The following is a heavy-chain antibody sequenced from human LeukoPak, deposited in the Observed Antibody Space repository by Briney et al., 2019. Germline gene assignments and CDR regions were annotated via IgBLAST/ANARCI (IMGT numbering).Heavy chain of an antibody. CDR3: ARLYCSSTSCYAFDI. CDR2: ISSSSSYI. V-gene: IGHV3-21*01. CDR1: GFTFSSYS. J-gene: IGHJ3*02. Sequence: PGGSLRLSCAASGFTFSSYSMNWVRQAPGKGLEWVSSISSSSSYIYYADSVKGRFTISRDNAKNSLYLQMNSLRVEDTAVYYCARLYCSSTSCYAFDIWGQGTMVTVSS. D-gene: IGHD2-2*01.